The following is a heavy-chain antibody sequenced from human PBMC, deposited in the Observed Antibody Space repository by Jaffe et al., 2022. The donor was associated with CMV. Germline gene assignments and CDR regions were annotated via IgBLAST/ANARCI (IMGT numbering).Heavy chain of an antibody. CDR1: GFTFSSYG. CDR2: IWYDGSNK. D-gene: IGHD3-10*01. V-gene: IGHV3-33*01. Sequence: QVQLVESGGGVVQPGRSLRLSCAASGFTFSSYGMHWVRQAPGKGLEWVAVIWYDGSNKYYADSVKGRFTISRDNSKNTLYLQMNSLRAEDTAVYYCARGYYYGSGILPCMDVWGQGTTVTVSS. J-gene: IGHJ6*02. CDR3: ARGYYYGSGILPCMDV.